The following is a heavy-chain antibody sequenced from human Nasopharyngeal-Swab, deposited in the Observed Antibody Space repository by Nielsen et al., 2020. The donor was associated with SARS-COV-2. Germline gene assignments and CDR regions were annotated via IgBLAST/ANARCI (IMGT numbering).Heavy chain of an antibody. D-gene: IGHD5-18*01. J-gene: IGHJ4*02. CDR3: ARLETVDTAMVTGGYFDY. CDR1: GGSISSSSYY. Sequence: LSCTVSGGSISSSSYYWGWIRQPPGKGLEWIGSIYYSGSTYYNPSLKSRVTISVDTSKNQFSLKLSSVTAADTAVYYCARLETVDTAMVTGGYFDYWGQGTLVTVSS. CDR2: IYYSGST. V-gene: IGHV4-39*01.